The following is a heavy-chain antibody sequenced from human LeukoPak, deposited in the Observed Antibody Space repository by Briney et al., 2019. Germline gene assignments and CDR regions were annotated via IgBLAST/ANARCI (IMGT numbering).Heavy chain of an antibody. Sequence: ASVKVSCKASGYTFASYGISWVRQAPGQGLEWMGWISAYNGNTNYAQKLQGRVTMTTDTSTSTAYMELRSLRSDDTAVYYCATSLYIVGATYFDYWGQGTLVTVSS. J-gene: IGHJ4*02. D-gene: IGHD1-26*01. CDR1: GYTFASYG. CDR3: ATSLYIVGATYFDY. CDR2: ISAYNGNT. V-gene: IGHV1-18*01.